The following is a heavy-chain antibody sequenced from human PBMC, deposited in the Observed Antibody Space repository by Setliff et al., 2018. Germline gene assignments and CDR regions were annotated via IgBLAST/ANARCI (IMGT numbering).Heavy chain of an antibody. CDR2: INAGNGNT. J-gene: IGHJ4*02. V-gene: IGHV1-3*01. Sequence: ASVKVSCKASGYTFTSYAMHWVRQAPGQRLEWMGWINAGNGNTKYSQKFQGRVTITRDTSASTAYMELSSLRSEDTAVYYCARGTTLTRAAAGYYFDSWGQGTLVTVSS. CDR3: ARGTTLTRAAAGYYFDS. D-gene: IGHD6-13*01. CDR1: GYTFTSYA.